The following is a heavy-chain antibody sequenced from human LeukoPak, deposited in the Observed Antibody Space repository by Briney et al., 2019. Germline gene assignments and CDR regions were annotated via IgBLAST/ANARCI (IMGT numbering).Heavy chain of an antibody. V-gene: IGHV1-2*06. D-gene: IGHD7-27*01. J-gene: IGHJ4*02. CDR2: INPGSGDT. Sequence: ASVKVSCKASGYTFSGYFIHWVRQAPGQGLEWMGRINPGSGDTEFAQKSQGRVTMTRDTSISTAYMEVSGLTSDDTAIYYCARDLSSTPNWELDHWGQGTLVTVSS. CDR3: ARDLSSTPNWELDH. CDR1: GYTFSGYF.